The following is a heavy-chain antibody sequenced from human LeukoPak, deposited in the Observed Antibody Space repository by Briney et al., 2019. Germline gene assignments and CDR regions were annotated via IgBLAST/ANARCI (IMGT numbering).Heavy chain of an antibody. Sequence: ASVKVSCKASGYTFTGYYMHWVRQAPGQGLEWMGWINPNSGGTNYAQKFQGRVTMTRDTSISTAYMELSRLRSDDTAVYYCARSLGYCSGGSRLPADGFDPWGQGTLVTVSS. J-gene: IGHJ5*02. D-gene: IGHD2-15*01. CDR2: INPNSGGT. CDR3: ARSLGYCSGGSRLPADGFDP. V-gene: IGHV1-2*02. CDR1: GYTFTGYY.